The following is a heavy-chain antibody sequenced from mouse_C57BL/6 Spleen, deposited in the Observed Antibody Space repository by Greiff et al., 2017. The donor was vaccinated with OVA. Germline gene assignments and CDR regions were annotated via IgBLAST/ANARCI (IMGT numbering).Heavy chain of an antibody. CDR3: ARMGGLRAFAD. CDR2: INPNNGGT. Sequence: EVQLQQSGPELVKPGASVKIPCTASGYTFTDYNMDWVKQSHGKSLEWIGDINPNNGGTIYNQKFKGKATFTVDKSSSTAYMELRSLTSEDTAVYYCARMGGLRAFADWGQGTLVTVSA. D-gene: IGHD2-4*01. CDR1: GYTFTDYN. J-gene: IGHJ3*01. V-gene: IGHV1-18*01.